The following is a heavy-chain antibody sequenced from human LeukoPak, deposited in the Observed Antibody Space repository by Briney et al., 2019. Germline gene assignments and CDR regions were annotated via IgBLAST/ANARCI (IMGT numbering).Heavy chain of an antibody. CDR2: VFSGRST. Sequence: GGSLRLSCAASGFTVSSSYMSWVRQAPGKGLEWVSIVFSGRSTYYADSVKGRFTISRDNSKNTLYLQMNSLRADDTAVYFCARETRYTYEYETRFYFDYWGQGTLVTVSS. CDR3: ARETRYTYEYETRFYFDY. D-gene: IGHD3-16*01. J-gene: IGHJ4*02. CDR1: GFTVSSSY. V-gene: IGHV3-66*01.